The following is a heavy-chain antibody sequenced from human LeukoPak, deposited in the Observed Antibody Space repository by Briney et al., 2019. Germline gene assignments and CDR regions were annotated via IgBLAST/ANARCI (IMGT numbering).Heavy chain of an antibody. V-gene: IGHV3-30*02. Sequence: GGSLRLSCAASGFTFSSYGMHWVRQAPGKGLEWVAFIRYDGSNKYYADSVKGRFTISRDNSKNTLYLQMNGLRAEDTAVYYCAKVRGSYDPCFDYWGQGTLVTVSS. CDR3: AKVRGSYDPCFDY. CDR1: GFTFSSYG. D-gene: IGHD1-26*01. J-gene: IGHJ4*02. CDR2: IRYDGSNK.